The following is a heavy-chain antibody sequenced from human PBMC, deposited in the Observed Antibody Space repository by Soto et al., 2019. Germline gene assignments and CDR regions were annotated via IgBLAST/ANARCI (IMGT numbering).Heavy chain of an antibody. CDR1: GYTFTNYY. Sequence: ASVKVSCKASGYTFTNYYMHWVRQAPGQGLEWMGIINSGGGSATYAQKFLGRVTLTRDTSTSTVYMDLSSLGSDDSAVYYCACGGHVGVATGAFGNWGNGSLVTDSA. V-gene: IGHV1-46*03. D-gene: IGHD2-21*02. CDR3: ACGGHVGVATGAFGN. J-gene: IGHJ4*03. CDR2: INSGGGSA.